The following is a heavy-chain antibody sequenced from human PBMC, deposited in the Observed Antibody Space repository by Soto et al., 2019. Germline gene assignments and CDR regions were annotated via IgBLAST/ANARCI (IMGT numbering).Heavy chain of an antibody. Sequence: QVQLVESGGGVVQPRRSLRLSCAASGFTFSSYGMHWVRQAPGKGLEWVAVIWYDGSNKYYADSVKGRFTISRDNSKNTLYLQMNSLRAEDTAVYYCARDKQYSPHWYFDLWGRGTLVTVSS. V-gene: IGHV3-33*01. CDR1: GFTFSSYG. D-gene: IGHD4-4*01. CDR2: IWYDGSNK. CDR3: ARDKQYSPHWYFDL. J-gene: IGHJ2*01.